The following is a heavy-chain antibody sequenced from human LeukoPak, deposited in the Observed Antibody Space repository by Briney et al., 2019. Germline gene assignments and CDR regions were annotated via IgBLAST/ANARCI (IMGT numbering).Heavy chain of an antibody. CDR2: IYHSGST. CDR1: GYSISSGYY. V-gene: IGHV4-38-2*01. Sequence: SETLSLTCAVSGYSISSGYYWGWIRQPPGKGLEWIGSIYHSGSTYYNPSLKSRVTISVDTSKNQFSLKLSSVTAADTAVYYCARLGLWFGELLPNWLDPWGQGTLVTVSS. CDR3: ARLGLWFGELLPNWLDP. D-gene: IGHD3-10*01. J-gene: IGHJ5*02.